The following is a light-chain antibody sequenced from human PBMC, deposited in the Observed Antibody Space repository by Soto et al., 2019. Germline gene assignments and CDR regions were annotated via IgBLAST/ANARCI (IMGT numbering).Light chain of an antibody. CDR1: QGIRND. CDR2: AAS. Sequence: DIQMTQSPSSLSASVGDRVTITCRASQGIRNDVGWYQQKPGKGPKRLIYAASNLSSGVPSRFSGSGSGTEFTLTISSLQPEDFATYFCLQHNTCPLTFGGGTRVEV. J-gene: IGKJ4*01. V-gene: IGKV1-17*01. CDR3: LQHNTCPLT.